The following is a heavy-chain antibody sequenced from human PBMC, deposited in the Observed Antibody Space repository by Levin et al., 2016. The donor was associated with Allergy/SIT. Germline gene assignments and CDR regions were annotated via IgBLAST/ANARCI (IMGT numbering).Heavy chain of an antibody. CDR3: ARAGPTVETLCYFNL. V-gene: IGHV3-74*01. CDR2: INADGSIT. D-gene: IGHD4-23*01. J-gene: IGHJ2*01. CDR1: GFTFSSDW. Sequence: GESLKISCAAYGFTFSSDWMHWVRQVPGRGLVWVSRINADGSITTYADSVKGRFTISRDNAKNTLYLQMDNLRAEDTAVYYCARAGPTVETLCYFNLWGRGTLVTVSS.